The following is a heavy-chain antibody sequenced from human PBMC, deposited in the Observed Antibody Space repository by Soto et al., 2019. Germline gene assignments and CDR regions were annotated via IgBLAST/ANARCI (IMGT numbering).Heavy chain of an antibody. CDR2: ISYDGSNK. J-gene: IGHJ4*02. CDR1: GFTFSSYG. V-gene: IGHV3-30*18. D-gene: IGHD2-15*01. Sequence: QVQLVESGGGVVQPGRSLRLSCAASGFTFSSYGMHWVRQAPGKGLEWVAVISYDGSNKYYADSVKGRFTISRDNSKNTLYLQMNSLIAEDTAVYYCAKDRIFGAYWGQGTLVTVSS. CDR3: AKDRIFGAY.